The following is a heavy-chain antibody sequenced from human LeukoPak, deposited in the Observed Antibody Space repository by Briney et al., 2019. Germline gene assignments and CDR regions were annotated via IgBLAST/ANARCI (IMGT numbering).Heavy chain of an antibody. V-gene: IGHV4-59*01. CDR3: AGTDRFYYYYGMDD. J-gene: IGHJ6*02. Sequence: SETLSLTCTVSGGSISSYYWSWIRQPPGKGLEWIGYIYYSGSTNYNPSLKSRVTISVDTSKNQFSLKLSSVTAADTAVYYCAGTDRFYYYYGMDDWGQGTTVTVSS. D-gene: IGHD2-8*02. CDR1: GGSISSYY. CDR2: IYYSGST.